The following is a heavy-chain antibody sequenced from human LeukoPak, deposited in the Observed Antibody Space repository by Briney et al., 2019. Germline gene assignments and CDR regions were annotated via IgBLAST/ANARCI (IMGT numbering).Heavy chain of an antibody. CDR3: ARDGNYYDSSGYHILDP. Sequence: SETLSLTCTVSGGSISSYYWSWIRQPPGKGLEWIGYIYYSGSTNYNPSLKSRVTISEDTSKNQFSLKLSSVTAADTAVYYCARDGNYYDSSGYHILDPWGQGTLVTVSS. CDR1: GGSISSYY. D-gene: IGHD3-22*01. J-gene: IGHJ5*02. CDR2: IYYSGST. V-gene: IGHV4-59*01.